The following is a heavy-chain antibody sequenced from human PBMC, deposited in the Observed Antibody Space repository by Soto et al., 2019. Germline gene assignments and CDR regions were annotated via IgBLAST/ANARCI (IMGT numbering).Heavy chain of an antibody. J-gene: IGHJ4*02. V-gene: IGHV3-74*01. CDR1: GFIFSSYW. Sequence: PGGSLRLSCSASGFIFSSYWMHWVRQAPGKGLVLVSRINNDGSSTSYADSVKGRFTISRDNAKNTLYLQMNSLRAEDTAVYYCARDLRYYDFWSGSLGYWGQGTLVTVSS. D-gene: IGHD3-3*01. CDR2: INNDGSST. CDR3: ARDLRYYDFWSGSLGY.